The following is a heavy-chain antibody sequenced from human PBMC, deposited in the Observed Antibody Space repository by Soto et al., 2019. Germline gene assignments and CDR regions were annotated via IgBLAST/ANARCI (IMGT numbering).Heavy chain of an antibody. D-gene: IGHD6-13*01. Sequence: QVQLVESGGGVVQPGRSLRLSCAASGFTFRSYAMDWVRQAPGKGLEWVAVISYDGTNKYYADSVKGRFTISRDNSKNTRSLQSHSLRPEDTAVYYCAGGDSNSWSDFWGQGTLVTVSS. CDR3: AGGDSNSWSDF. CDR1: GFTFRSYA. CDR2: ISYDGTNK. J-gene: IGHJ4*02. V-gene: IGHV3-30*01.